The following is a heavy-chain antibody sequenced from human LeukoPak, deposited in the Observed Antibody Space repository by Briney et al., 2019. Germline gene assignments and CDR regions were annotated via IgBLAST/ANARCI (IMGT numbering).Heavy chain of an antibody. Sequence: GASVKVSCKASGGTFSSYAISWVRQAPGQGLEWMGRIIPILGIANYAQKFQGRVTITADKSTSTAYMELSSLRSEDTAVYYCARIRMITFGGVSDFDIWGQGTMVTLSS. CDR3: ARIRMITFGGVSDFDI. V-gene: IGHV1-69*04. CDR1: GGTFSSYA. CDR2: IIPILGIA. J-gene: IGHJ3*02. D-gene: IGHD3-16*01.